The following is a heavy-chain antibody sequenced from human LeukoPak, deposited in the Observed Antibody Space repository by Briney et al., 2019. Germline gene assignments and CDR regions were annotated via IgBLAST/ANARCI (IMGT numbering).Heavy chain of an antibody. CDR1: GFTFSSYA. CDR2: ISYDGSNK. CDR3: ARDSGSYGY. J-gene: IGHJ4*02. V-gene: IGHV3-30-3*01. D-gene: IGHD1-26*01. Sequence: GGSLRLSCAASGFTFSSYAMHWVRQAPGKGLEWVAVISYDGSNKYYADSVKGRFTTSRDNSKNTLYLQMNSLRAEDTAVYYCARDSGSYGYWGQGTLVTVSS.